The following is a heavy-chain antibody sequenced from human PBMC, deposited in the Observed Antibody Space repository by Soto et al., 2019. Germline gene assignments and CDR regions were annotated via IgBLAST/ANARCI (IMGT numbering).Heavy chain of an antibody. J-gene: IGHJ4*02. V-gene: IGHV1-69*12. CDR3: AGAASCGGEEPQLNY. CDR1: GGTFSSYA. CDR2: IIPIFGTA. D-gene: IGHD3-16*01. Sequence: QVQLVQSGAEVKKPGSSVKVSCKASGGTFSSYAISWVRQAPGQGLEWMGGIIPIFGTANYAQKFQGGVTITADESTSTAYMELSRLRSEARAVYYCAGAASCGGEEPQLNYWGQGTLVTVSS.